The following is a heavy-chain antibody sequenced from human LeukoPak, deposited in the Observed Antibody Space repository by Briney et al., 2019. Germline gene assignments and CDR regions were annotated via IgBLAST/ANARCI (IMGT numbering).Heavy chain of an antibody. CDR1: GLTFSSYA. CDR2: IIPIFGTA. D-gene: IGHD3-22*01. Sequence: SVKVSCKSSGLTFSSYAISWVRQAPGQGLEWMGGIIPIFGTANYAQKFQGRVTITADESTSPAYMELSSLRSEETQMYCWGIADYSDSSGYYYWGNWGQGTLVTVSS. V-gene: IGHV1-69*13. J-gene: IGHJ4*02. CDR3: GIADYSDSSGYYYWGN.